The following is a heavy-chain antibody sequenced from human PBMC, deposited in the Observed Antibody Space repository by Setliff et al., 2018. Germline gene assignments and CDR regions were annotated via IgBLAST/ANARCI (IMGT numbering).Heavy chain of an antibody. CDR2: IIPIFGTA. J-gene: IGHJ6*04. V-gene: IGHV1-69*06. CDR1: GGTFSSYA. CDR3: ARSHSSSWSGMAV. D-gene: IGHD6-13*01. Sequence: WASVKVSCKASGGTFSSYAISWVRQAPGQGLEWMGGIIPIFGTANYAQKFQGRVTITADKSTSTAYMELSSLRSEDTAVYYCARSHSSSWSGMAVWGKGTTVTVSS.